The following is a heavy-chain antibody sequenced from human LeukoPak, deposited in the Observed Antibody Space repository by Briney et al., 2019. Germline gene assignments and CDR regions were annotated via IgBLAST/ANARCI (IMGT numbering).Heavy chain of an antibody. CDR1: GGSISSSSYY. V-gene: IGHV4-39*07. CDR3: ARELSYAFDI. J-gene: IGHJ3*02. D-gene: IGHD2-2*01. Sequence: SETLSLTCTASGGSISSSSYYWGWIRQPPGKGLEWIGSIYYSGSTYYNPSLKSRVTISVDTSKNQFSLKLSSVTAADTAVYYCARELSYAFDIWGQGTMVTVSS. CDR2: IYYSGST.